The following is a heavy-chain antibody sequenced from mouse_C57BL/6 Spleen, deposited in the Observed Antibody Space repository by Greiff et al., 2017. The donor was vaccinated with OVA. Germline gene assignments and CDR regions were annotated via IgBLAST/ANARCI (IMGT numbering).Heavy chain of an antibody. J-gene: IGHJ1*03. Sequence: QVQLQQPGAELVKPGASVKLSCKASGYTFTSYWMQWVKQRPGQGLEWIGEIDPSDSYTNYNQKFKGKATLTVDTSSSTAYMQLSSLTSEDSAVYYCARSSYDYDGYFDVGGTGTTVTVSS. CDR2: IDPSDSYT. CDR3: ARSSYDYDGYFDV. CDR1: GYTFTSYW. D-gene: IGHD2-4*01. V-gene: IGHV1-50*01.